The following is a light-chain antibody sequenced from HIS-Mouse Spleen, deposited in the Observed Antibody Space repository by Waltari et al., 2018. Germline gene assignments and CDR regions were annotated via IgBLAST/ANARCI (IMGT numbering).Light chain of an antibody. CDR1: QGIRNY. CDR3: LRHNSYPLT. Sequence: DIQMTQSPSAMSASVGDRVTTTCRASQGIRNYLAWFQQKPGKVPKRLIYAASSLQSGVPSRFSGSGSGTEFTVTISSVHRGEFATYYCLRHNSYPLTFGGGTKVEIK. J-gene: IGKJ4*01. V-gene: IGKV1-17*03. CDR2: AAS.